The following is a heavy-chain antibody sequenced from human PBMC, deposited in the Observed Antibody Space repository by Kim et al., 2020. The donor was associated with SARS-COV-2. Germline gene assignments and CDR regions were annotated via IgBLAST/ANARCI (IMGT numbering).Heavy chain of an antibody. CDR3: ARDDGFRSIDH. CDR2: IKPDGSLK. Sequence: GGSLRLSCAASGFAIGGYWMAWLRQFPGKGLEWVANIKPDGSLKFYVDSVEGRFTVSRDNVKNSVYLQMDGLRPEDTAVYYCARDDGFRSIDHWGQGMLVTVSS. V-gene: IGHV3-7*01. CDR1: GFAIGGYW. J-gene: IGHJ4*02. D-gene: IGHD6-25*01.